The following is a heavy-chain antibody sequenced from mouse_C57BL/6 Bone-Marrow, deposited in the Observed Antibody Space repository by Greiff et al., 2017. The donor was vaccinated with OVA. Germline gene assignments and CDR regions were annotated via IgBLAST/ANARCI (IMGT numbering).Heavy chain of an antibody. J-gene: IGHJ1*03. CDR1: DSEVFPIAY. Sequence: QVQLQQPGSELRSPGSSVKLSCKAFDSEVFPIAYLRWVRQKPGHGFEWIGGILPSIGRTIYGEKFEDNATLDEDTLSNTSYLELNSLTPKDSAIDYCARRGGPWYFDVWGTGTTVTVSS. CDR3: ARRGGPWYFDV. V-gene: IGHV15-2*01. CDR2: ILPSIGRT.